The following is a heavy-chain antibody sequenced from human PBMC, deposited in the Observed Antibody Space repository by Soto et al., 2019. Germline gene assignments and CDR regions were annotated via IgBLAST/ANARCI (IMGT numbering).Heavy chain of an antibody. CDR3: ARVRQVCSANNCYFDP. V-gene: IGHV4-4*02. Sequence: SETLSLTCTLSGGSVRAPDWWNWVRQSPDKGLEWIAEVHISGHSNYNPSLRSRVSVSIDSSKNQFYLNLNSVTAADTAIYYCARVRQVCSANNCYFDPWGQGTQVTVSS. CDR2: VHISGHS. CDR1: GGSVRAPDW. J-gene: IGHJ5*01. D-gene: IGHD1-1*01.